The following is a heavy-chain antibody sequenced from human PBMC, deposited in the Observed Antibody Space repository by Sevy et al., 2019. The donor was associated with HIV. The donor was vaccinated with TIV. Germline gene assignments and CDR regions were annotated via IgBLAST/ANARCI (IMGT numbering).Heavy chain of an antibody. CDR2: ISGSGGST. CDR1: GFTFSSYA. V-gene: IGHV3-23*01. J-gene: IGHJ6*02. CDR3: AKKYCSSTSCVMDV. Sequence: GGSLRLSCAPSGFTFSSYAMSWVRHAPGKGLEWVSTISGSGGSTYYTDSVKGRFTISRDNAKKTLYLQMNSLRAEDTAVYYCAKKYCSSTSCVMDVWGQGTTVTVSS. D-gene: IGHD2-2*01.